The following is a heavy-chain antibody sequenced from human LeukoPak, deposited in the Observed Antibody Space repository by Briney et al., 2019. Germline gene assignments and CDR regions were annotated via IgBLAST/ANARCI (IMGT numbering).Heavy chain of an antibody. CDR1: GFTFSSFA. Sequence: PGGSLRLSCAASGFTFSSFAMTWVRQAPGKGLEWVSSITCSHGPTYNTDSVKGRFTISRDNSQNTLYLQMNSLRADDTALYYCAKDPAGDYVGAFDPWGKGTLVTVSS. D-gene: IGHD4-17*01. V-gene: IGHV3-23*01. CDR2: ITCSHGPT. J-gene: IGHJ5*02. CDR3: AKDPAGDYVGAFDP.